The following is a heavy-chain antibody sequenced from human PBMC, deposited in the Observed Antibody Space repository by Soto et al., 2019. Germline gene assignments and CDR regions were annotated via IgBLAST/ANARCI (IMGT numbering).Heavy chain of an antibody. V-gene: IGHV4-34*01. Sequence: SETLSLTCVVSGGSLSDYFWSWIRQPPGMALEWIGEINHSGSTNYNPSLKSRVTISVDTSKNQFSLKLSSVTAADTAVYYCARGVFAVAGPMQSPFFDYWGQGTLVTVSS. CDR1: GGSLSDYF. CDR2: INHSGST. D-gene: IGHD6-19*01. J-gene: IGHJ4*02. CDR3: ARGVFAVAGPMQSPFFDY.